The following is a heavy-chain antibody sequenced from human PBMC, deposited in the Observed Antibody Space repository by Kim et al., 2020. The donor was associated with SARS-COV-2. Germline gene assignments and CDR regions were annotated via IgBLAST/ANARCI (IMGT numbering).Heavy chain of an antibody. CDR3: ARNIVVVPGAIFWFDP. CDR2: IYYSGST. CDR1: GGSISSSSYY. D-gene: IGHD2-2*02. J-gene: IGHJ5*02. V-gene: IGHV4-39*01. Sequence: SETLSLTCTVSGGSISSSSYYWGWIRQPPGKGLEWIGSIYYSGSTYYNPSLKSRVTISVDTSKNQFSLKLSSVTAADTAVYYCARNIVVVPGAIFWFDP.